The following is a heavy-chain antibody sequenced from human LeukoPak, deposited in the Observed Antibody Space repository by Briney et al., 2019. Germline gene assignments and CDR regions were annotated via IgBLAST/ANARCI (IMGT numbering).Heavy chain of an antibody. CDR2: INPNSGGT. J-gene: IGHJ4*02. CDR1: GYTFTGYY. Sequence: ASVKVSCKASGYTFTGYYMHWVRQAPGQGLEWMGWINPNSGGTNYAQKFQGRVTMTRDTSISTAYMELSRLRSDDTAVYYCVRDWNCGGDCYSTWGQGTLVTVSS. V-gene: IGHV1-2*02. CDR3: VRDWNCGGDCYST. D-gene: IGHD2-21*02.